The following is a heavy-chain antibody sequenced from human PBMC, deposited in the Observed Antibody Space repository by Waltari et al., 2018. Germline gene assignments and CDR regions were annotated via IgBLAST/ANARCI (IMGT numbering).Heavy chain of an antibody. CDR3: ARHTRARPFDF. J-gene: IGHJ4*02. CDR1: GYTFSSYW. D-gene: IGHD6-6*01. Sequence: EMQLVQSGAEVKKPGESLKLSCEGSGYTFSSYWIGWVHQMPGKGLEWIGIIYPGDSETRYSPSFQGQVTISADKSISTAYLQWSSLKASDSAMYYCARHTRARPFDFWGQGTLVTVSS. V-gene: IGHV5-51*07. CDR2: IYPGDSET.